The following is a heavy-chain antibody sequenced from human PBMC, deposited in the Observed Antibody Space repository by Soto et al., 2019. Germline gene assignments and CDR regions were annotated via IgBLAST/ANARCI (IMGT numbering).Heavy chain of an antibody. J-gene: IGHJ4*02. V-gene: IGHV4-59*08. CDR3: AGLRQQLDKHFDL. CDR1: GGSISSYF. Sequence: PSETLSLTCAVPGGSISSYFWNWIRQPPGKGLEWIGNLYYTGSPNYNPSLRSRVTISVDTSNNHFSLKLSSVTAADTALYYCAGLRQQLDKHFDLWGQAKLVTVSS. D-gene: IGHD6-13*01. CDR2: LYYTGSP.